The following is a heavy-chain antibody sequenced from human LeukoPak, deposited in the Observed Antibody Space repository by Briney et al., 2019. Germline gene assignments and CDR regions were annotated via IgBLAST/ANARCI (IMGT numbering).Heavy chain of an antibody. CDR3: ARDRQLWLQRFDY. J-gene: IGHJ4*02. CDR1: GYTFTSYY. Sequence: ASVKVSCKASGYTFTSYYMHWVRQAPGQGLEWMGIINPSGGGTSYAQKFQGRVTMARDTSTSTVYMELSSLRSEDTAVYYCARDRQLWLQRFDYWGQGTLVTVPS. CDR2: INPSGGGT. V-gene: IGHV1-46*01. D-gene: IGHD5-18*01.